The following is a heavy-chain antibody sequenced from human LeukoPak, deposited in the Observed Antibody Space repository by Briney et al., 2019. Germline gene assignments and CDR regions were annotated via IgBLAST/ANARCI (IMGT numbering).Heavy chain of an antibody. CDR1: GYTFTDYY. CDR2: INPNSGAT. CDR3: ARQPEYSSGWYPLDY. J-gene: IGHJ4*02. Sequence: ASVKVSCKVSGYTFTDYYLHWVRQAPGQGLECMGWINPNSGATQYTEKFQGRVTMTRDTSISTAYMELSRLTSDDTAMYYCARQPEYSSGWYPLDYWGQGTLVTGSS. V-gene: IGHV1-2*02. D-gene: IGHD6-19*01.